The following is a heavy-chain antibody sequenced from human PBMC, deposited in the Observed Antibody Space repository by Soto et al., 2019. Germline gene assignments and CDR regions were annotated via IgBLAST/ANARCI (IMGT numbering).Heavy chain of an antibody. Sequence: PSETLSLTCAVSGGSISSSNWWSWVRQPPGKGLEWIGEIYHSGSTNYNPSLKSRVTISVDKSKNQFSLKLSSVTAADTAVYYCARIAGVTEQQLVRPPSDYWGQGTLVTVS. J-gene: IGHJ4*02. V-gene: IGHV4-4*02. CDR3: ARIAGVTEQQLVRPPSDY. CDR2: IYHSGST. CDR1: GGSISSSNW. D-gene: IGHD6-13*01.